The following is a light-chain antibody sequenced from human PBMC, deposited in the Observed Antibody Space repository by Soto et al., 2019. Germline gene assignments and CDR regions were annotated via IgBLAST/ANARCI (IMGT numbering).Light chain of an antibody. CDR3: CSYADSSTNDV. V-gene: IGLV2-23*01. CDR1: SSDVGSYNL. J-gene: IGLJ1*01. Sequence: QSVLTQPASVSGSPGQSITISCTGTSSDVGSYNLVSWYQQHPGKAPKLMIYEGSKRPSGVSNRFSGSKSGNTASLTISGLQAEDEADYYCCSYADSSTNDVFGTGTKVPVL. CDR2: EGS.